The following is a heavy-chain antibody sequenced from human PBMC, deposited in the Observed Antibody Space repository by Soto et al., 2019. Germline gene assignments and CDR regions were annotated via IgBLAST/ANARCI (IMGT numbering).Heavy chain of an antibody. CDR3: AKDLGDTSPVGFDF. V-gene: IGHV3-23*01. D-gene: IGHD2-21*02. CDR1: RFTFNIYA. CDR2: ISGSGAIT. J-gene: IGHJ4*02. Sequence: VQLLESGGGLVQPGGSLRLSCAASRFTFNIYAMSWVRRAPGKGLEWVSVISGSGAITYYADSVKGRFTIYRDNPRTTVYLQMNSLRAEDTAVYYCAKDLGDTSPVGFDFWGQGTLVTVSA.